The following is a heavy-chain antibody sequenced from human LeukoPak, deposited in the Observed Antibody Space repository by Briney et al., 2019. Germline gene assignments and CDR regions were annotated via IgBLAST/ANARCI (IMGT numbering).Heavy chain of an antibody. CDR2: IGTAGDT. D-gene: IGHD3-10*01. CDR1: GFTFSSYD. CDR3: ARGVYYYGSGSYGYGMDV. V-gene: IGHV3-13*04. Sequence: GGSLRLSCAASGFTFSSYDMHWVRQATGKGLEWVSAIGTAGDTYYPGSVKGRFTISRENAKNSLYLQMNGPRAGDTAVYYCARGVYYYGSGSYGYGMDVWGQGTTVTVSS. J-gene: IGHJ6*02.